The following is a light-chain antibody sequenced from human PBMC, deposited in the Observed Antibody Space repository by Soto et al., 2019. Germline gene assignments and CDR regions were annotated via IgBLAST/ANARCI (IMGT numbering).Light chain of an antibody. Sequence: EIVLTQSPGTLPLSPGERATLSCRASQSVSSNYLVWYQQKPGQAPRPLIYGASSRATGIPDRFSGSGSGTDFTLTISTLEPEDFAVYYCQQYANSPFTFGQGTNLEIK. J-gene: IGKJ2*01. CDR3: QQYANSPFT. CDR2: GAS. V-gene: IGKV3-20*01. CDR1: QSVSSNY.